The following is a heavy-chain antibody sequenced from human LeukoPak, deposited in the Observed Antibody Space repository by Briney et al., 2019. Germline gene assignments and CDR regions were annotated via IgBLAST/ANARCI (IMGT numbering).Heavy chain of an antibody. D-gene: IGHD3-22*01. CDR1: GGSISSGGYY. Sequence: PSETLSLTCTVSGGSISSGGYYWSWIRQHPGKGLEWIGYIYYSGSTYYNPSLKSRVTISVDTSKNQFSLKLSPVTAADTAVYYCARATMIVATNWFDPWGQGTLVTVSS. CDR3: ARATMIVATNWFDP. CDR2: IYYSGST. J-gene: IGHJ5*02. V-gene: IGHV4-31*03.